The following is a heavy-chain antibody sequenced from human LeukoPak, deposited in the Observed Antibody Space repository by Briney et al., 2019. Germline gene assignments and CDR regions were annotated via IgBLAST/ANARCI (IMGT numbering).Heavy chain of an antibody. CDR3: ARQVYDILTGYQDYFDY. D-gene: IGHD3-9*01. V-gene: IGHV5-51*01. CDR1: GYSFTSYW. CDR2: IYPGDSDT. Sequence: GESLKISCKGSGYSFTSYWIGWVRQMPGKGLEWMGIIYPGDSDTRYSPSFQGQVTISADKSISTAYLQWCSLKASDTAMYYCARQVYDILTGYQDYFDYWGQGTLVTVSS. J-gene: IGHJ4*02.